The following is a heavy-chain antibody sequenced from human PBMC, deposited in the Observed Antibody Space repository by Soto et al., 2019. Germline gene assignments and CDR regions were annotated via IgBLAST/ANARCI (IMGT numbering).Heavy chain of an antibody. CDR3: AKAQLEPNHAFDI. Sequence: GGSLRLSCAASGFTFSSYAMSWVRQAPGKGLEWVSAISGSGGSTYYVDSVKGRFTISRDNSKNTLYLQMNSLRAEDTAVYYCAKAQLEPNHAFDIWGQGTMVTVSS. D-gene: IGHD1-1*01. CDR2: ISGSGGST. CDR1: GFTFSSYA. J-gene: IGHJ3*02. V-gene: IGHV3-23*01.